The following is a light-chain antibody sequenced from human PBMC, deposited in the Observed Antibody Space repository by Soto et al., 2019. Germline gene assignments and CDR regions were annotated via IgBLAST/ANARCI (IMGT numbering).Light chain of an antibody. CDR1: QSVSSDY. J-gene: IGKJ1*01. V-gene: IGKV3-20*01. Sequence: EIVLRQSPDTLSLSPGERATLSCRVSQSVSSDYLAWYQQKPGQAPRLLIYGASSRATGIPDRVSGSGSGTDFTLTISRLEPEDFAVYYCQQYGSSPWTFGQGTKVEIK. CDR2: GAS. CDR3: QQYGSSPWT.